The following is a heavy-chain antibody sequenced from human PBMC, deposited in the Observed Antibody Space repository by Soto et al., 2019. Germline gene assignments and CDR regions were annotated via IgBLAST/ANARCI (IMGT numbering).Heavy chain of an antibody. CDR1: GYTFTGFH. D-gene: IGHD2-15*01. CDR3: ATGLWTVGHCSGGSCYDGMDV. J-gene: IGHJ6*02. CDR2: INPKSGDT. Sequence: QVQLVQSGAEVKKPGASVKVSCEASGYTFTGFHLHWVRQAPGQGLEWMGWINPKSGDTNYAQKFLGRVTMTRDTSSSTGYMELSGLNSDDTALYYCATGLWTVGHCSGGSCYDGMDVWGQGTTVTVSS. V-gene: IGHV1-2*02.